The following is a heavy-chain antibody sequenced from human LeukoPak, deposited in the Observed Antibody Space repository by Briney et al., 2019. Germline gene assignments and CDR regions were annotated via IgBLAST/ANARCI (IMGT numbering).Heavy chain of an antibody. V-gene: IGHV3-64*01. CDR1: GFTFSSHA. D-gene: IGHD5-12*01. CDR2: ISSNGDSI. CDR3: ATGAYGPGFGDY. J-gene: IGHJ4*02. Sequence: GGSLRLSCAASGFTFSSHAMHWVRQAPGKGLDYVSGISSNGDSIYYAKSVKGRLTISRDNSKNTLYLQMGSLRAEDMAVYYCATGAYGPGFGDYWGQGTLVTVSS.